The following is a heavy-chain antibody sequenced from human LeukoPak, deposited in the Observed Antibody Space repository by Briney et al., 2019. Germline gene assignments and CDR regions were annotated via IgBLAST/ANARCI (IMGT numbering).Heavy chain of an antibody. CDR2: ISYDGSNK. CDR3: AKDLNSYGYGDYFDY. J-gene: IGHJ4*02. D-gene: IGHD5-18*01. Sequence: GGPLRLSCAASGFTFSSYGMHWVRQAPGKGLEWVAVISYDGSNKYYADSVKGRFTISRDNSKNTLYLQMNSLRAEDTAVYYCAKDLNSYGYGDYFDYWGQGTLVTVSS. V-gene: IGHV3-30*18. CDR1: GFTFSSYG.